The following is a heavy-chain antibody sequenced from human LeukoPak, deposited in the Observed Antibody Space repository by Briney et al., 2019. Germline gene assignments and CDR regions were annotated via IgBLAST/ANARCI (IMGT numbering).Heavy chain of an antibody. CDR2: IYYSGST. CDR1: GGSISSSSYY. J-gene: IGHJ5*02. CDR3: AREGADGPLRFLEWSPNWFDP. D-gene: IGHD3-3*01. V-gene: IGHV4-39*02. Sequence: SETLSLTCTVSGGSISSSSYYWGWIRQPPGKGLEWIGSIYYSGSTYYNPSLKSRVTISVDTSKNQFSLKLSSVSAADTAVYYCAREGADGPLRFLEWSPNWFDPWGQGTLVTVSS.